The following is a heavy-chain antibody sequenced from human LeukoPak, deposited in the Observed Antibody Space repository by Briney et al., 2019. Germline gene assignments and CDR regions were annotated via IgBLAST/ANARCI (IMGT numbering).Heavy chain of an antibody. D-gene: IGHD6-19*01. V-gene: IGHV3-33*08. CDR2: IWYDGSNK. CDR1: GFTFSSYS. J-gene: IGHJ4*02. CDR3: ARDRLPYSSGPPLFFDY. Sequence: TGGSLRLSCAASGFTFSSYSMNWVRQAPGKGLEWVAVIWYDGSNKYYADSVKGRFTISRDNSKNTLSLQMNSLRAEDTAVYYCARDRLPYSSGPPLFFDYWGQGTLVTVSS.